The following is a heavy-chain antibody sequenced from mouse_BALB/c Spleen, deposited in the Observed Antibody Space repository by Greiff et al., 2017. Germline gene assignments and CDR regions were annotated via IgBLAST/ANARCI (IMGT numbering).Heavy chain of an antibody. V-gene: IGHV1-54*01. Sequence: QVQLQQSGAELVRPGTSVKVSCKASGYAFTNYLIEWVKQRPGQGLEWIGVINPGSGGTNYNEKFKGKATLTADKSSSTAYMQLSSLTSDDSAVYFCARDYGHYYAMDYWGQGTSVTVSS. J-gene: IGHJ4*01. CDR3: ARDYGHYYAMDY. CDR2: INPGSGGT. CDR1: GYAFTNYL. D-gene: IGHD1-2*01.